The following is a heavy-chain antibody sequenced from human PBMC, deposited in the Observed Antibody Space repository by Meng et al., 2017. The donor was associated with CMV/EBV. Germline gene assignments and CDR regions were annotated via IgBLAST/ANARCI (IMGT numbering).Heavy chain of an antibody. J-gene: IGHJ4*02. V-gene: IGHV3-48*04. Sequence: GESLKISCAASGFTFSSYSMNWVRQAPGKGLEWLSYISSSSSSIYYADSVKGRFTISRDNAKNSLYLQMNSLRAEDTAVYYCASREYSSSYYFDYWGQGTLVTVSS. CDR1: GFTFSSYS. CDR2: ISSSSSSI. D-gene: IGHD6-6*01. CDR3: ASREYSSSYYFDY.